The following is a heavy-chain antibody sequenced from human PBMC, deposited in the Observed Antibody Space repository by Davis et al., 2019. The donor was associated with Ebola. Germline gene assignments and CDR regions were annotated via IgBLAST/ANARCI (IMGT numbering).Heavy chain of an antibody. D-gene: IGHD5-24*01. V-gene: IGHV4-59*11. J-gene: IGHJ4*02. Sequence: GSLRLSCTVSGGSISSHYWSWIRQPPGKGLEWIGYIYYSGSTNYNPSLKSRVTISVDTAKNQFSLKLSSVTAADTAVYYCARGGRDGYNWGPGFDYWGQGTLVTVSS. CDR2: IYYSGST. CDR3: ARGGRDGYNWGPGFDY. CDR1: GGSISSHY.